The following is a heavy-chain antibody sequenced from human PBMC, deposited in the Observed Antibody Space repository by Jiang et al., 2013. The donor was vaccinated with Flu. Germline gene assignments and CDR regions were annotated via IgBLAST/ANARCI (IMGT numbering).Heavy chain of an antibody. V-gene: IGHV3-74*01. Sequence: GGSLRLSCEASGFTFRYYWMHWVRQAPGKGLVWVSGISADGGSTSYADSVKGRFTVARDNAKNTVYLQMNSLKADDTAVYFCARLHTSPAYYREDNWFDPWGQGTLVTVSS. J-gene: IGHJ5*02. CDR2: ISADGGST. CDR3: ARLHTSPAYYREDNWFDP. D-gene: IGHD3-10*01. CDR1: GFTFRYYW.